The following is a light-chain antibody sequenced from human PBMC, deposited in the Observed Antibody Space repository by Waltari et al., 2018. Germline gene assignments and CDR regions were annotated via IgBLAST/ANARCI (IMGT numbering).Light chain of an antibody. Sequence: EIVMTHSPATLSVSPGERATLSCKASQSVITNLAWYQQKPGQPPRLLIYGASARATGIPDRFSGSGFGTEFTLAISSLQSEDSAIYYCQQYHNWPRVFGQGTKVEIK. V-gene: IGKV3-15*01. CDR1: QSVITN. CDR3: QQYHNWPRV. CDR2: GAS. J-gene: IGKJ1*01.